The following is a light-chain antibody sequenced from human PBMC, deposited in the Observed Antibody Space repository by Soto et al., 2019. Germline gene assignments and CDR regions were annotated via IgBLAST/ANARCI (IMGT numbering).Light chain of an antibody. CDR1: QSLLHSNGYNY. CDR2: FVS. CDR3: MQALQTPRT. J-gene: IGKJ2*01. V-gene: IGKV2-28*01. Sequence: DLVMTQSPLSLPVTPGEPASISCRSSQSLLHSNGYNYLDWYLQKPGQSPQLLIYFVSNRASGVLDEFRRAVSALDFPLKIRRVEAEDVGVYYCMQALQTPRTFGQGTKLEIK.